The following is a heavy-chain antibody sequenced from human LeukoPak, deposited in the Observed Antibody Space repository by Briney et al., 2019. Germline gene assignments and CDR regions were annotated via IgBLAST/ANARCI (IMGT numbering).Heavy chain of an antibody. CDR3: ARARRDGYNFDY. CDR1: GGSISSGGYY. CDR2: IYYSGST. J-gene: IGHJ4*02. D-gene: IGHD5-24*01. Sequence: ASETLSLTCTVSGGSISSGGYYWSWIRQHPGKGLEWIGYIYYSGSTYYNPSLKSRVTISVDTSKNQFSLKLSSVTAAVTAVYYCARARRDGYNFDYWGQGTLVTVSS. V-gene: IGHV4-31*03.